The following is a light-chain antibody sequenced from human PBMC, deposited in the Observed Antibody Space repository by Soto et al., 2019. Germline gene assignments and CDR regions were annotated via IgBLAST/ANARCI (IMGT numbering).Light chain of an antibody. CDR1: QSVSSSY. Sequence: IGLTQSPGTLYLSPGERATLSCRASQSVSSSYFAWYHQKPGQAPRLLIYGASSRATGIPDRFSGSGSGTDFTLTITGLEPEDLAVYYCQQYGSSPTWTFGEGTKVEIK. CDR3: QQYGSSPTWT. J-gene: IGKJ1*01. V-gene: IGKV3-20*01. CDR2: GAS.